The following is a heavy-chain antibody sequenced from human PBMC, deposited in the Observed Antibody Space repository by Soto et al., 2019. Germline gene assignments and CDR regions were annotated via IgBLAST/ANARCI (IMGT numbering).Heavy chain of an antibody. Sequence: QVQLQQWGAGLLKPSETLSLTCAVYGGSFSGYYWTWIRQAPGKGLEWIGEINHCGGTNYNSTLKSRFTISIHTSKNQFSLSLYSVTDADTAVYYCASDRQYYQFCSGCKKEGPCDMDVWGQGTTVTVSS. CDR2: INHCGGT. V-gene: IGHV4-34*02. J-gene: IGHJ6*02. CDR1: GGSFSGYY. D-gene: IGHD3-3*02. CDR3: ASDRQYYQFCSGCKKEGPCDMDV.